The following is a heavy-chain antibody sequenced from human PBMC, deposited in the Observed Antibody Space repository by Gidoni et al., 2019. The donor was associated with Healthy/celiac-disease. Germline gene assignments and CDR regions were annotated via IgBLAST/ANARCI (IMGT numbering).Heavy chain of an antibody. J-gene: IGHJ6*02. CDR1: GFSPSTSGMC. D-gene: IGHD2-2*02. V-gene: IGHV2-70*01. CDR2: IDWDDDK. Sequence: QVTLRESGPALVKPTQTLTLTCTFSGFSPSTSGMCVSWIRQPPGKALEWLALIDWDDDKYYSTSLKTRLTISKDTSKNQVVLTMTNMDPVDTATYYCARMPSCYNGVINHYYYYGMDVWGQGTTVTVSS. CDR3: ARMPSCYNGVINHYYYYGMDV.